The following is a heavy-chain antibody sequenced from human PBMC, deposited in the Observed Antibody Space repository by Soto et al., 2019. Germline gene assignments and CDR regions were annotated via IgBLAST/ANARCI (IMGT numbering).Heavy chain of an antibody. V-gene: IGHV2-5*01. Sequence: QITLKESGPTLVKPTQTLTLTCTFSGFSLSTSGVGVGWIRQPPGKALEWLALIYWNDDKRYSPSLKSRLNITKATSKKQVVLRMTDMDPGDTATYDCAHMGIGYYDSSGYYFDYWGQGTLVTVAS. D-gene: IGHD3-22*01. CDR3: AHMGIGYYDSSGYYFDY. CDR2: IYWNDDK. J-gene: IGHJ4*02. CDR1: GFSLSTSGVG.